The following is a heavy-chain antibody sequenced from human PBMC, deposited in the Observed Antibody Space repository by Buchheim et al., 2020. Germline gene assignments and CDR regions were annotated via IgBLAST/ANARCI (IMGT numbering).Heavy chain of an antibody. J-gene: IGHJ6*03. V-gene: IGHV3-15*04. CDR2: IESKSDGGAT. CDR1: GFTFTNAW. Sequence: EVQLVESGGGLVKPGGSLRLSCAASGFTFTNAWMTWVRQGPGKGLEWVGRIESKSDGGATDYAVLVKDRFIISRDDSKKMVYLKMNSLEIENTAVYYCTTRDGYKADYYMDVWG. D-gene: IGHD5-24*01. CDR3: TTRDGYKADYYMDV.